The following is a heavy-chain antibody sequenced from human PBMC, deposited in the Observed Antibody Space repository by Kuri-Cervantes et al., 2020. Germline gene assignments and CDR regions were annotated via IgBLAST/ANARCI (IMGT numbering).Heavy chain of an antibody. Sequence: GGSLRLSCAASGFPFSSFGMHWVRQAPGKGLEWVAFIRYDGGNTNYPDSVKGRFTISRDNSKNTLYLQMNSLRAEDTAVYYCAKDRRSENYYYYGMDVWGQGTTVTVSS. CDR2: IRYDGGNT. CDR1: GFPFSSFG. CDR3: AKDRRSENYYYYGMDV. J-gene: IGHJ6*02. V-gene: IGHV3-30*02. D-gene: IGHD5-24*01.